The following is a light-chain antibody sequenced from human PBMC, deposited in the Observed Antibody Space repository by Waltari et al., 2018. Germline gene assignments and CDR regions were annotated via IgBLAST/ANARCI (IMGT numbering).Light chain of an antibody. Sequence: QSVLTQPPSASGTPGQRATTPCSGRSSNIGSNFAHWYQQLPGTAPKLLIYRKNQRPSGVPDRFSGSKSGTSASLAISGLRSEDEADYYCATWDDSLSAWVFGGGTKLTVL. J-gene: IGLJ3*02. CDR3: ATWDDSLSAWV. CDR2: RKN. CDR1: SSNIGSNF. V-gene: IGLV1-47*01.